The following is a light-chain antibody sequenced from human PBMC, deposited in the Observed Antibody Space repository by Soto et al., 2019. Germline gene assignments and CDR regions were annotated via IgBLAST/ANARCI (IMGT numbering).Light chain of an antibody. V-gene: IGLV8-61*01. Sequence: QTVVSQEPSFSVSPGETVTLTCGLTSASVSTSYYPSWYQQTPGQAPRTLIYSTNIRSSGVPDRFSGSILGNKAALTITGAQADDESDYYCALYVGSGTVVFGGGTKLTVL. CDR1: SASVSTSYY. J-gene: IGLJ2*01. CDR2: STN. CDR3: ALYVGSGTVV.